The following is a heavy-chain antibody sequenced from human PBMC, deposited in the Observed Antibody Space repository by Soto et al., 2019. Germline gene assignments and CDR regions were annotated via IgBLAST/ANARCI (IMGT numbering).Heavy chain of an antibody. V-gene: IGHV3-53*01. CDR3: AREGPVTPFDY. Sequence: GGSLRLSCAASGLTVSSSYMSWVRQAPGEGLEWVSVLYTTGNAYYADSVKGRFTISRDNSKNTLYLQMNSLRAEDTAVYYCAREGPVTPFDYWGQGTLVTVSS. CDR2: LYTTGNA. CDR1: GLTVSSSY. J-gene: IGHJ4*02. D-gene: IGHD4-17*01.